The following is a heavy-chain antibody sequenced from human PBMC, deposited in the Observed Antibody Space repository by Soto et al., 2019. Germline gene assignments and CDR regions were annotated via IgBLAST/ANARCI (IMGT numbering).Heavy chain of an antibody. D-gene: IGHD6-19*01. J-gene: IGHJ4*02. Sequence: QVQLVQSGAEVKKPGSSVKVSCKASGGTFSSYAISWVRQAPGQGLEWMGGIIPIFGTANYAQKFQGRVTITADESTSTAYMEPSSLRSEDTAVYYCARDPFDTEEQWLFNYWGQGTLVTVSS. CDR3: ARDPFDTEEQWLFNY. V-gene: IGHV1-69*01. CDR2: IIPIFGTA. CDR1: GGTFSSYA.